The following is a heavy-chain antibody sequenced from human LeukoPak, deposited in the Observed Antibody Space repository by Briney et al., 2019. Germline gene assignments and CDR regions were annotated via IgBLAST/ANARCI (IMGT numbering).Heavy chain of an antibody. V-gene: IGHV4-38-2*02. Sequence: SETLSLTCTVSGSSISSGYYWGWIRQPPGKGLEWIGSIYHSGSTYYNPSLKSRVTISVDTSKNQFSLKLSSVTAADTAVYYCARDPDMITFGGADFDYWGQGTLVTVSS. CDR2: IYHSGST. D-gene: IGHD3-16*01. J-gene: IGHJ4*02. CDR3: ARDPDMITFGGADFDY. CDR1: GSSISSGYY.